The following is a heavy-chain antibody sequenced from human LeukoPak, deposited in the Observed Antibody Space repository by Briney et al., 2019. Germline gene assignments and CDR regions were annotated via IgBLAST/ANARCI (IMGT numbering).Heavy chain of an antibody. Sequence: PGGSLRLFCAASGFTFSSYWMHWVRQAPGKGLAWVSRINSDGSSTSYADSVKGRFTISRDNAKNTLYLQMNSLRAEDTAVYYCARLDVQAAAGTYFDYWGQGTLVTVSS. J-gene: IGHJ4*02. D-gene: IGHD6-13*01. CDR2: INSDGSST. CDR1: GFTFSSYW. CDR3: ARLDVQAAAGTYFDY. V-gene: IGHV3-74*01.